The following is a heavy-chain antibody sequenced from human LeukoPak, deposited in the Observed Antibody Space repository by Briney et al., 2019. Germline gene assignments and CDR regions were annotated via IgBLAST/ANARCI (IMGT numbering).Heavy chain of an antibody. J-gene: IGHJ4*02. V-gene: IGHV3-48*03. CDR1: GFTFSSYE. CDR3: AREGSGYVDLDY. Sequence: GGSLRLSCAASGFTFSSYEMTWVRQAPGKGLEWVSYISSSGSTIYYADSVKGRFTISRDNAKNSLYLQMNSLRAEDTAVYYCAREGSGYVDLDYWGQGTLVTVSS. D-gene: IGHD5-12*01. CDR2: ISSSGSTI.